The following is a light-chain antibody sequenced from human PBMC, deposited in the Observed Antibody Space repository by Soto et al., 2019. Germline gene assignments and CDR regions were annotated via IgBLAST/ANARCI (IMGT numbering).Light chain of an antibody. CDR2: TVS. CDR1: QSLVYSDGDTY. V-gene: IGKV2-30*01. CDR3: QQYYNWPRT. Sequence: DVVMTQSPLSLTVTLGQPASISCRSSQSLVYSDGDTYLNWFQQRPGQSPRPLIYTVSNRATAIPTRFSGSGSGTQFTLTISSLQSEDFAVYYCQQYYNWPRTFGQGTKVDIK. J-gene: IGKJ1*01.